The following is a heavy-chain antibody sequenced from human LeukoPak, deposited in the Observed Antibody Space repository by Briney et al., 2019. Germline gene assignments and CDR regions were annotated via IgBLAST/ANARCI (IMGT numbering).Heavy chain of an antibody. CDR1: GYTFTSYD. CDR3: ATDLDYYSSGFFDY. D-gene: IGHD6-19*01. J-gene: IGHJ4*02. Sequence: ASVKVSCKASGYTFTSYDINWVRQATGQGLEWMGWMNPNSGNTGYAQKFQGRVTITRNTSISTAYMELSSLRSEDTAVYYCATDLDYYSSGFFDYWGQGTLVTVSS. V-gene: IGHV1-8*03. CDR2: MNPNSGNT.